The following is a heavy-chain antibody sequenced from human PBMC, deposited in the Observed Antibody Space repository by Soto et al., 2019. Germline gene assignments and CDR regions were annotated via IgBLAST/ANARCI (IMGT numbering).Heavy chain of an antibody. V-gene: IGHV3-30*03. CDR2: ISNDGNQK. CDR3: VSGGGRNRHDTRFDY. D-gene: IGHD3-9*01. Sequence: QKQLVESGGGAVQPGRSLRLSCIASGFTFSGMHWIRQAPGKGLEWVADISNDGNQKWYADSVKGRSTIARDNSKDTGFLQMNGMRSEDTARYYCVSGGGRNRHDTRFDYWGQGTLVTVSS. CDR1: GFTFSG. J-gene: IGHJ4*02.